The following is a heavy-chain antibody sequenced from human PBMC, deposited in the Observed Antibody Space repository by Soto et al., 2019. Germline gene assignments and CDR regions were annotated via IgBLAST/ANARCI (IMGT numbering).Heavy chain of an antibody. J-gene: IGHJ3*02. CDR1: GYSFTSYW. CDR3: ARSLPIPYYYDSSGSRAFDI. D-gene: IGHD3-22*01. V-gene: IGHV5-10-1*01. Sequence: GESLKISCKGSGYSFTSYWISWVRQMPGKGLEWMGRIDPSDSYTNYSQSFQGHVTISADKSISTAYLQWSSLKASDTAMYYCARSLPIPYYYDSSGSRAFDIWGQGTMVTVSS. CDR2: IDPSDSYT.